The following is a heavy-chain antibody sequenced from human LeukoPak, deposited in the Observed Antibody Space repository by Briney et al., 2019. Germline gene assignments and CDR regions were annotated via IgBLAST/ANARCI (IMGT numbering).Heavy chain of an antibody. J-gene: IGHJ3*02. CDR3: AKKRDAFDI. Sequence: PGGSLRLSCAASGFTFSSYAMSWVRQAPGKRPEWVSSLTDSGGTTYYVDSVKGRFAISRDNSKNTLYLHMNSLRAEDTAVYYCAKKRDAFDIWGQGTVVTVSS. CDR2: LTDSGGTT. CDR1: GFTFSSYA. D-gene: IGHD5-24*01. V-gene: IGHV3-23*01.